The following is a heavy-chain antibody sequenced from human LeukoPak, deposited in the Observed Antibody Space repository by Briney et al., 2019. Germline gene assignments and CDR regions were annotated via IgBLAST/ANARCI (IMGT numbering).Heavy chain of an antibody. Sequence: GGSLRLPCAASGMTFSNHWMHWVRQAPGKGLVWVSLIKTDGRTTIYAESVKGRFTISRDNGKSILYLQMNSLRAEDTGIYYCTTGPSYGYEWWGQGTVVTVSS. D-gene: IGHD3-16*01. CDR3: TTGPSYGYEW. CDR1: GMTFSNHW. V-gene: IGHV3-74*01. J-gene: IGHJ4*02. CDR2: IKTDGRTT.